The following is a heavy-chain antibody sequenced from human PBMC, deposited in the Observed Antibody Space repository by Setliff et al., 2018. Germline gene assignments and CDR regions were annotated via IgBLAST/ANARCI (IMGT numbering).Heavy chain of an antibody. CDR2: ISTKTGKP. CDR3: ARDTGVRGHEISGYYGGGFAY. Sequence: ASVKVSCKSSGYTFTSYPINWMRQAPGQGLEWMGWISTKTGKPTYAQAFTGRIVFSLDTSVSTAYLQISSLKADDTAVYYCARDTGVRGHEISGYYGGGFAYWGQGTPVTSPQ. CDR1: GYTFTSYP. J-gene: IGHJ4*02. V-gene: IGHV7-4-1*02. D-gene: IGHD3-22*01.